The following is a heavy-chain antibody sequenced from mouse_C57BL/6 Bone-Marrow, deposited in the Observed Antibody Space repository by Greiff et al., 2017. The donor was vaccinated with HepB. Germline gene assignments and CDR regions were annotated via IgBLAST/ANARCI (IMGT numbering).Heavy chain of an antibody. CDR3: ARHFITTVVNAMDY. D-gene: IGHD1-1*01. Sequence: QVQLQQSGAELMKPGASVKLSCKATGYTFTGYWIEWVKQRPGHGLEWIGEILPGSGSTNYNEKFKGKATFTADKSANTAYMQLSSLTTEDSAIYYCARHFITTVVNAMDYWGQGTSVTVSS. CDR1: GYTFTGYW. CDR2: ILPGSGST. V-gene: IGHV1-9*01. J-gene: IGHJ4*01.